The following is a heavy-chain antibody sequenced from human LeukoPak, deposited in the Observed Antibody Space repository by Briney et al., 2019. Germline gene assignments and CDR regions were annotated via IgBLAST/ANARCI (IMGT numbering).Heavy chain of an antibody. CDR3: AKGQRWNYYYYYMDV. CDR1: GFTVSSYY. D-gene: IGHD2-15*01. Sequence: GGSLRLSCVASGFTVSSYYMSWVRQAPGKGLEWVSVIYSGGSTYYADSVKGRFTISRDNSKNSLYLQMNSLRTEDTALYYCAKGQRWNYYYYYMDVWGKGTTVTVSS. CDR2: IYSGGST. J-gene: IGHJ6*03. V-gene: IGHV3-53*05.